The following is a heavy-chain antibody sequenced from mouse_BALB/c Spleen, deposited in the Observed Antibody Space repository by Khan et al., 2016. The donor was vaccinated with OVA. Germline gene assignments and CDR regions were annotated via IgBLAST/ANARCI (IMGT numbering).Heavy chain of an antibody. V-gene: IGHV3-2*02. Sequence: EVQLVESGPGLVKPSQSLSLTCTVTGYSITSEYAWNWIRQFPGNKLEWMGYINYSGNTRFIPSLKSRTSITRDTSKNQFFLQLNSVTTEDTATYYCARKDYYDYDPFPYWGQGTLVTVSA. CDR2: INYSGNT. CDR1: GYSITSEYA. J-gene: IGHJ3*01. CDR3: ARKDYYDYDPFPY. D-gene: IGHD2-4*01.